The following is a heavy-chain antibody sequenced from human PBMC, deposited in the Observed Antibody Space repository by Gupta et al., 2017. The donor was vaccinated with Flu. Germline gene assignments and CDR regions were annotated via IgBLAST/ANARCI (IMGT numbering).Heavy chain of an antibody. D-gene: IGHD6-19*01. CDR2: ITNSGEST. J-gene: IGHJ1*01. Sequence: EVKLLESGGGLVQPGGSLCLSCAASGINFNSHGRRWGRQARGKGLEWVSGITNSGESTYYADAVKGRFTISRDKSKNTLYLEMSSLRVEDTGVYFCAKPGSSDGQYVQNGGQGTLVTVSS. CDR1: GINFNSHG. CDR3: AKPGSSDGQYVQN. V-gene: IGHV3-23*01.